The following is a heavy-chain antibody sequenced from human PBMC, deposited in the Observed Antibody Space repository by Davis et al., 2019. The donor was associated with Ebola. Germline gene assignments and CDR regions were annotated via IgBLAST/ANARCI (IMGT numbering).Heavy chain of an antibody. J-gene: IGHJ6*02. CDR1: GGSVFGHY. CDR2: SYYTGTT. V-gene: IGHV4-59*02. CDR3: ARGYYYYGMDV. Sequence: PSETLSLTCTVSGGSVFGHYWSWIRQPPGGGLQWIGYSYYTGTTNYNPSLRSRVTMSVDTSENEFSLKLTSVTAADTAVYYCARGYYYYGMDVWGQGTTVTVSS.